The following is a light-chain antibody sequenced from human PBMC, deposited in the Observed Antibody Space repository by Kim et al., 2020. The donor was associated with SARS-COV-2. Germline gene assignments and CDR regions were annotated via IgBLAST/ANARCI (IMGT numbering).Light chain of an antibody. CDR1: QRVTSTY. CDR3: QQYGDSPKT. V-gene: IGKV3-20*01. Sequence: SPGDRATLSCRASQRVTSTYLAWYQQRPGQAPRLLISDVSSRATGIPDRFSGNGSGTEFTLTISRLEPEDFVMYFCQQYGDSPKTFGQGTRVDIK. CDR2: DVS. J-gene: IGKJ1*01.